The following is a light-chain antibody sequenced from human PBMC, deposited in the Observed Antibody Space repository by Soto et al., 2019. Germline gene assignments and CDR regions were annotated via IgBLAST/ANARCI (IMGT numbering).Light chain of an antibody. CDR1: SSDVGSYNF. V-gene: IGLV2-23*02. CDR2: EVN. CDR3: CSYAGTRTLV. Sequence: QFALTQPVSVSGSPGQSITISCTGTSSDVGSYNFVSWYQQYPGKVPKVMIYEVNKRPSGVSDRFSGSKSGNTASLTISGLQAEDEADYYCCSYAGTRTLVFGGGTKLTVL. J-gene: IGLJ2*01.